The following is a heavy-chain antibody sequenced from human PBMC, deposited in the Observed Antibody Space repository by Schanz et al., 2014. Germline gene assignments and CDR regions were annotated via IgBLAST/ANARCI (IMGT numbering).Heavy chain of an antibody. CDR3: ARVRRRIATPSTPSFRNYYYYAMDV. Sequence: VQLVESGGGVVQPGRSLRLSCAASGFTFSTYAMSWVRQAPGKGLEWVSAISSSSSYIYYADSVKGRFTISRDNSKNTLYLQMNSLRAEDTAVYYCARVRRRIATPSTPSFRNYYYYAMDVWGQGTTXTVSS. J-gene: IGHJ6*02. CDR1: GFTFSTYA. CDR2: ISSSSSYI. D-gene: IGHD6-13*01. V-gene: IGHV3-21*01.